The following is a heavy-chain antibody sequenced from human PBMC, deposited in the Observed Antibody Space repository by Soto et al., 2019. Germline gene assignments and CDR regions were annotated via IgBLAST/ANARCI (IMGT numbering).Heavy chain of an antibody. V-gene: IGHV4-59*08. D-gene: IGHD2-15*01. CDR3: ARARGARYFDY. Sequence: PSETLSLTCTVSGGSISGYYWSWIRQPPGKGLEWIGYMYNTGSTVYNPSFKSRVTISVDTSKNQFSLKLSSVTAADTAVYYCARARGARYFDYWGQGTLVTVSS. CDR2: MYNTGST. CDR1: GGSISGYY. J-gene: IGHJ4*02.